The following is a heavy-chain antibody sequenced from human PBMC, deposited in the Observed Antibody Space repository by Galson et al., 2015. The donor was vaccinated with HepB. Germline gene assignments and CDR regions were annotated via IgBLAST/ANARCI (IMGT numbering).Heavy chain of an antibody. CDR1: GFTFSSYA. V-gene: IGHV3-30*04. D-gene: IGHD6-19*01. J-gene: IGHJ4*02. CDR3: ARDGRDAVAVFDY. Sequence: SLRLSCAASGFTFSSYAMHWVRQAPGKGLEWVAVISYDGSNKYYADSVKGRFTISRDNSKNTLYLQMNSLRAEDTAVYYCARDGRDAVAVFDYWGQGTLVTVSS. CDR2: ISYDGSNK.